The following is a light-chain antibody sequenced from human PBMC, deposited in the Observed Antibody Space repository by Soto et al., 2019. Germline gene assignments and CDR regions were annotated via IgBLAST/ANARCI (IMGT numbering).Light chain of an antibody. CDR1: QTISSW. V-gene: IGKV1-39*01. CDR2: AAS. Sequence: IRIIQFTSSPSSTVRDRVPITCPASQTISSWLAWYQQKPGKAPNLLIYAASSLQGGVPSRFSASGSGTDFTLTISSLHPEDFATYYCQQSHSAPLTFGGGTKVDNK. J-gene: IGKJ4*01. CDR3: QQSHSAPLT.